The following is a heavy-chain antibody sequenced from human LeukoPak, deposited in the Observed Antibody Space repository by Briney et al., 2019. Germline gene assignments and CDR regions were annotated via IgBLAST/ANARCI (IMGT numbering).Heavy chain of an antibody. J-gene: IGHJ5*02. Sequence: ASVKVSCKASGYTFTGYYMHWVRQAPGQGLEWMGRINPNSGGTNYAQKFQGRVTMTRDTSISTAYMELSRLRSDDTAVYHCARGLRFLEWSKFDPWGQGTLVTVSS. CDR3: ARGLRFLEWSKFDP. V-gene: IGHV1-2*06. D-gene: IGHD3-3*01. CDR2: INPNSGGT. CDR1: GYTFTGYY.